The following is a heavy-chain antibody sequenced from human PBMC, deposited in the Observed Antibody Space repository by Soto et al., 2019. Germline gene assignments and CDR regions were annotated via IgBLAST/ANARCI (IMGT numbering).Heavy chain of an antibody. V-gene: IGHV4-59*01. J-gene: IGHJ3*02. Sequence: QVQLQESGPGLVKPSETLSLTCTVSGGSISSYYWSWIRQPPGKGLEWIGYIYYSGSTNYNPSLKSRVTISVDTSKNQFSLKLSSVTAADTAVYYCARFTPDAFDIWGQGTMVTVSS. CDR2: IYYSGST. CDR1: GGSISSYY. CDR3: ARFTPDAFDI.